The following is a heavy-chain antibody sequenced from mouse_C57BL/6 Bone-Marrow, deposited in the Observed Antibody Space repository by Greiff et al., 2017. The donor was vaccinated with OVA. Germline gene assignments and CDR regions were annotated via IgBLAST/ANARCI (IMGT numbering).Heavy chain of an antibody. CDR1: GYTFTSYW. J-gene: IGHJ2*01. Sequence: QVQLQQSGAELAKPGASVKLSCKASGYTFTSYWMHWVKQRPGQGLEWIGYINPSSGYTKYNQKFKDKATLTADKTSNTAYMQLSSLTYEDSAVYYCARNFYDYWGQGTTLTVSA. V-gene: IGHV1-7*01. CDR2: INPSSGYT. CDR3: ARNFYDY.